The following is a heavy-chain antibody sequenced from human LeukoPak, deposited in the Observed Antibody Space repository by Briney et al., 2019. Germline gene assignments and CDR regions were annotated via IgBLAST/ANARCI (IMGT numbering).Heavy chain of an antibody. V-gene: IGHV1-69*13. CDR1: GYTFTSYG. J-gene: IGHJ4*02. Sequence: ASVKVSCKASGYTFTSYGISWVRQAPGQGLEWMGGIIPIFGTANYAQKFQGRVTITADESTSTAYMELSSLRSEGTAVYYCAPGGPYYYDSSGAWGQGTLVTVSS. CDR2: IIPIFGTA. D-gene: IGHD3-22*01. CDR3: APGGPYYYDSSGA.